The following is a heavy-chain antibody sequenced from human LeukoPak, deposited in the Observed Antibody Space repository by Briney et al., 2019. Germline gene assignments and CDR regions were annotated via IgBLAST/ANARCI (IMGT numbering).Heavy chain of an antibody. CDR2: ISGSGGST. J-gene: IGHJ4*02. CDR3: AKQSYYYGSGSYLDY. D-gene: IGHD3-10*01. V-gene: IGHV3-23*01. Sequence: GGSLRLSCAASGFTFSSYAMSWVRQAPGKGLEWVSAISGSGGSTYYADSVKGRFTISRDNSKNTLYLQMNSLRAEDTAVYYCAKQSYYYGSGSYLDYWGQGTLVTVSS. CDR1: GFTFSSYA.